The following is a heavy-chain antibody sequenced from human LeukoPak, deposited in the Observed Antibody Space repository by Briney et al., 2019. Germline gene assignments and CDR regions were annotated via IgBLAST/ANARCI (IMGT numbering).Heavy chain of an antibody. V-gene: IGHV3-53*01. CDR1: GFTVSSNY. Sequence: GGSLRLSCAASGFTVSSNYMSWVRQAPGKGLEWVSVIYSGGSTYYADSVKGRFTISRDNSKNTLNLQMNSLRAKETAVYYSARGISNHPIGELSWHYFDYWGQGTLVTVSS. D-gene: IGHD3-10*01. CDR2: IYSGGST. J-gene: IGHJ4*02. CDR3: ARGISNHPIGELSWHYFDY.